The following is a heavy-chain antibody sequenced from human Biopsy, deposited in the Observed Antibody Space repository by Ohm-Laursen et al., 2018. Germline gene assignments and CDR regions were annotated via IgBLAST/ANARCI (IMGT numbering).Heavy chain of an antibody. CDR2: THDTGTT. CDR3: AAGATWLVHY. V-gene: IGHV4-59*11. CDR1: GDSISFPY. J-gene: IGHJ4*02. Sequence: SETLSLTCTASGDSISFPYWGWFWQPPGKGLEYIGSTHDTGTTDYSPSLKTRVSLSVDTSTKVFSLILSSVTAADTAVYYCAAGATWLVHYWGQGTLVTVSS. D-gene: IGHD6-19*01.